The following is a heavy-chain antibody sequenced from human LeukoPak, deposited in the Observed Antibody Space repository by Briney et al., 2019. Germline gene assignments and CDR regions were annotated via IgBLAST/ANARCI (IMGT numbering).Heavy chain of an antibody. CDR3: ARDAY. CDR1: GVSIGSHC. Sequence: SETLSLTYTVSGVSIGSHCWSWIRQSPGKGLEWIGCVYNSGTTVYNPSLTGRVTISVDTSKNQYSLNLRSVTAADAAVYYCARDAYWGQGILVTVSS. V-gene: IGHV4-59*11. CDR2: VYNSGTT. J-gene: IGHJ4*02.